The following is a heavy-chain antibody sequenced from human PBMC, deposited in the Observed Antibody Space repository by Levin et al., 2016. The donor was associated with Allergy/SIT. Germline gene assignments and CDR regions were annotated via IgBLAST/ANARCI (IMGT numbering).Heavy chain of an antibody. V-gene: IGHV4-39*01. CDR3: ARLYCGANCYSGRYYYMDV. J-gene: IGHJ6*03. D-gene: IGHD2-21*01. CDR2: IYYSGST. Sequence: WIRQPPGKGLEWIGSIYYSGSTYYIPSLKTRVTMSEDTSKNQFSLKLSSVTAADTAVYFCARLYCGANCYSGRYYYMDVWGTGTTVTVSS.